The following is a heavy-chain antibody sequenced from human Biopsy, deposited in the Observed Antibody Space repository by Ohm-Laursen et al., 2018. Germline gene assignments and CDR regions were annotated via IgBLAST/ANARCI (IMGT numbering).Heavy chain of an antibody. D-gene: IGHD7-27*01. V-gene: IGHV4-59*01. CDR3: ARLTGDPSY. Sequence: SETLSLTCTVSGGSIKSYYWNWIRQSQGKGLEWIGFIYYTGHTNYNPSLKSRTTISVDTSKNQFSLKVISVTAADTAVYYFARLTGDPSYWGQGILVTVSS. CDR1: GGSIKSYY. CDR2: IYYTGHT. J-gene: IGHJ4*02.